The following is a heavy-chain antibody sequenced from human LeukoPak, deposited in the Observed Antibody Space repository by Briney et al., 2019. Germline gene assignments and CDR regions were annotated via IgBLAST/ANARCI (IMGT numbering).Heavy chain of an antibody. J-gene: IGHJ4*02. CDR3: ARDSQVYYFDY. CDR2: ISYDGSNK. Sequence: HPGGSLRLSCAASGFTFSSYAMHWVRQAPGKGLEWVAVISYDGSNKYYADSVKGRFTISRDNSKNTLYLQMNSLRAEDTAVYYCARDSQVYYFDYWGQGTLVTVSS. V-gene: IGHV3-30-3*01. CDR1: GFTFSSYA.